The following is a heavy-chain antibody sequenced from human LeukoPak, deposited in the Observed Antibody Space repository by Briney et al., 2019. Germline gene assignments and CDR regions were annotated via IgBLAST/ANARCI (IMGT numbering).Heavy chain of an antibody. CDR3: AKARGYSDYTGYRTFDY. D-gene: IGHD3-3*01. CDR2: ISGDTKYT. Sequence: GGSLRLSCAASGFTFSNYGLTWVRQAPGKGLEWVSLISGDTKYTYYADSVKGRFTISRDNSKNTLFLQMNSLRAEDTAVYYCAKARGYSDYTGYRTFDYWGQGALVTVSS. V-gene: IGHV3-23*01. J-gene: IGHJ4*02. CDR1: GFTFSNYG.